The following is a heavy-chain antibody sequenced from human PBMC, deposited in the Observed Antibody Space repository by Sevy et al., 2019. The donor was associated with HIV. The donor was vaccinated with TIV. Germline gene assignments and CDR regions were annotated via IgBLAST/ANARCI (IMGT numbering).Heavy chain of an antibody. CDR1: GFTFINYG. CDR2: VSSDESNK. J-gene: IGHJ6*02. CDR3: ARDAQRLPCGELSRIPSARGGMDV. D-gene: IGHD3-16*02. V-gene: IGHV3-33*07. Sequence: GGSLRLSCAASGFTFINYGMYWVRQAPGKGLEWVAFVSSDESNKYYVESVKGRFTISRENSKNTLYMQMNSLRPEDRVVYYCARDAQRLPCGELSRIPSARGGMDVWGQGTAVTVSS.